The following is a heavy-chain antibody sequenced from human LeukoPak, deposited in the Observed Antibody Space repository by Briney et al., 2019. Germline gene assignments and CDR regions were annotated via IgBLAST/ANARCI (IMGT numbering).Heavy chain of an antibody. CDR1: GFIFSRYG. J-gene: IGHJ1*01. CDR2: LTGNGPST. D-gene: IGHD3-9*01. CDR3: AKGEDNTAYYSA. V-gene: IGHV3-23*01. Sequence: GGSLRLSCAASGFIFSRYGMSWVRQAPGKGLEWVSSLTGNGPSTYYADSVKGRFTISRDSSKSTLYLQMNSLRAEDTALYYCAKGEDNTAYYSAWGQGNQVTVSS.